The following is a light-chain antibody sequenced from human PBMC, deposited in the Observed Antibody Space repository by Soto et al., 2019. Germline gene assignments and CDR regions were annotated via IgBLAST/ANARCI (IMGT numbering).Light chain of an antibody. J-gene: IGLJ3*02. V-gene: IGLV7-43*01. CDR2: STN. CDR1: TGAVTSGHH. Sequence: QAVVTQVPSLTVSPGGTVTLTCASSTGAVTSGHHPNWLQQKPGQAPRTVIYSTNNKEPWTPARISGSLLGDKAALTLSGVQPEDEAEYYCLLYYGGARAHWVFGVGTKLTVL. CDR3: LLYYGGARAHWV.